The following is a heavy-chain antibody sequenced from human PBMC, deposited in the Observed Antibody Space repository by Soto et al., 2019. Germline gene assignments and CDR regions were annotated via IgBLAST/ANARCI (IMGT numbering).Heavy chain of an antibody. D-gene: IGHD2-21*01. V-gene: IGHV4-34*01. CDR2: INHTGHT. CDR3: ARRAVVAVTVSLDNWLDP. CDR1: GGSFNDYY. J-gene: IGHJ5*02. Sequence: SETLSLTSAVYGGSFNDYYWSWIRQPPGKGQERIGEINHTGHTNYNPSLKKRDTKTVDTTKIQFSLMVNSVTAAYTAVYFCARRAVVAVTVSLDNWLDPWGQGIVVTV.